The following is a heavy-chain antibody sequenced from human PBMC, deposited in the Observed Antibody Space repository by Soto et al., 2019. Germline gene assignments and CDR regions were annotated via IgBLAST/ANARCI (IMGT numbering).Heavy chain of an antibody. J-gene: IGHJ4*02. Sequence: QVQLVQSGAEVKKPGSSVKVSCKASGGTFSSYTISWVRQAPGQGLEWMGRIIPILGIATCAQKFQGRLTTTTDESTSTAYTEMSSFISEETAVYYCARHWGSGPGGSGKIEGPIDYWGQGTLVTVSS. V-gene: IGHV1-69*02. CDR3: ARHWGSGPGGSGKIEGPIDY. CDR2: IIPILGIA. CDR1: GGTFSSYT. D-gene: IGHD2-15*01.